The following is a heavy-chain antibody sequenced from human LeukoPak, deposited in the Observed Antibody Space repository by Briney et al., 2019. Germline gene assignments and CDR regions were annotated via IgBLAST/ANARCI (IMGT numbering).Heavy chain of an antibody. V-gene: IGHV6-1*01. J-gene: IGHJ1*01. CDR2: TYYRSKWYN. CDR3: AREKSGSYYI. D-gene: IGHD1-26*01. CDR1: GDSVSGNGVA. Sequence: SQTLSLTCVISGDSVSGNGVAWTWIRQSPSRGLEWLGRTYYRSKWYNDYAVSVKSRITINPDTSKNQFPLQLNSVTPEDTAVYYCAREKSGSYYIWGQGTLVTVSS.